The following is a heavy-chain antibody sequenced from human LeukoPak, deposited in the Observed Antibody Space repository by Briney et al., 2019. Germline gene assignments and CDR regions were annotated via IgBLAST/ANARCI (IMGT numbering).Heavy chain of an antibody. D-gene: IGHD6-19*01. Sequence: ASVKVSCKASGYTFISYGITWVRQAPGQGLEWMGWVSAYNGNTNYAQKLQGRVTMTTDTSTTTAYVELGSLRSDDTAVYYCARVDSSGLEFDYWGQGTLVTVSS. CDR1: GYTFISYG. CDR3: ARVDSSGLEFDY. J-gene: IGHJ4*02. CDR2: VSAYNGNT. V-gene: IGHV1-18*01.